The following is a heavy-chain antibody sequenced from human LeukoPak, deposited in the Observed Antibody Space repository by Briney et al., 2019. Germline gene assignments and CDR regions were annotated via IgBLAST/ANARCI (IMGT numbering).Heavy chain of an antibody. Sequence: PSETLSLTCTVSGGSITNYYWKWVRQPPGKGLEWIGHIYYSGSTNYNPSLKSRVTISVDTSKNQFSLKLSSVTAADTAVYYCARQRVASRRPDASDIWGQGTMVTVSS. CDR2: IYYSGST. V-gene: IGHV4-59*01. CDR1: GGSITNYY. D-gene: IGHD2-15*01. CDR3: ARQRVASRRPDASDI. J-gene: IGHJ3*02.